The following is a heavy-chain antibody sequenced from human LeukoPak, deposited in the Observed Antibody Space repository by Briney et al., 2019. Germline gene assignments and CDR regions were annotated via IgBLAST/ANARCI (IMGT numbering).Heavy chain of an antibody. CDR3: ARESIASGLGI. Sequence: SETLSLTCTVSGGSISSYYWSWIRQPPGKGLEWIGYIYYSGSTNYNPSLKSRVTISVDTSKNQFSLKLSSVTAADTAVYYCARESIASGLGIWGQGTMVTVSS. D-gene: IGHD2-15*01. J-gene: IGHJ3*02. CDR2: IYYSGST. V-gene: IGHV4-59*01. CDR1: GGSISSYY.